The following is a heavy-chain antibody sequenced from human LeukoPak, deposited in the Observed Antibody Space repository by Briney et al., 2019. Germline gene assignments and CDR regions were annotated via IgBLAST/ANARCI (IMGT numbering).Heavy chain of an antibody. Sequence: GASVKVSCKASGYTFTSYDINWVRQATGQGLEWMGWMNPNSGNTGYAQKFQGRVTMTRNTSISTAYMELSSLRSEDTAVYYCARSRITIFGVVTQIDYWGQGTLATVSS. V-gene: IGHV1-8*01. D-gene: IGHD3-3*01. CDR3: ARSRITIFGVVTQIDY. CDR1: GYTFTSYD. J-gene: IGHJ4*02. CDR2: MNPNSGNT.